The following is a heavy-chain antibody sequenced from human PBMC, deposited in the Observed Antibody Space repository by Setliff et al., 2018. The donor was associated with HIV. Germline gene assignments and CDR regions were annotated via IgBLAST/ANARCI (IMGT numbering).Heavy chain of an antibody. D-gene: IGHD2-15*01. CDR2: IYSGGTT. Sequence: SETLSLTCSVSGASIRSGLNYWTWIRQPAGKGLGWIGHIYSGGTTNYNPSLKRRVTISVDMSKNHFSLNLTTVSAADTAVYYCARGHVVGTSRSFDLWGRGNLVTVSS. CDR3: ARGHVVGTSRSFDL. J-gene: IGHJ4*01. V-gene: IGHV4-61*09. CDR1: GASIRSGLNY.